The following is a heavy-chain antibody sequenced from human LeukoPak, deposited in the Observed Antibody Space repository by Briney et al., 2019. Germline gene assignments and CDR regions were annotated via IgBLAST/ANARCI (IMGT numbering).Heavy chain of an antibody. CDR3: ARDQYDTWSRRGNFDS. V-gene: IGHV5-51*01. Sequence: GESLKISCKASGYIFANYWIGWVRQMPGKGLEWMGIIFPGDSDTRYSPSFQGQVTISVDKSINTAYLQWRSLRVEDTAVFYCARDQYDTWSRRGNFDSWGQGTLVIVSS. CDR1: GYIFANYW. D-gene: IGHD3-3*01. J-gene: IGHJ4*02. CDR2: IFPGDSDT.